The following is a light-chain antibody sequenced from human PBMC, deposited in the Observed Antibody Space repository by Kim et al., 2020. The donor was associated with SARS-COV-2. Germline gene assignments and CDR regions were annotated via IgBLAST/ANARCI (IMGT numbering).Light chain of an antibody. CDR1: SSDVGSYNL. CDR3: CSYAGSTGDV. CDR2: DVS. J-gene: IGLJ1*01. V-gene: IGLV2-23*02. Sequence: QSALTQPPSVSGSPGQSVTISCTGTSSDVGSYNLVSWYQQPPAKATNLIYDDVSKRPAGVAHCFSCSNAGYTASMTIARHHAEDEADYYCCSYAGSTGDVFGAGTKVTVL.